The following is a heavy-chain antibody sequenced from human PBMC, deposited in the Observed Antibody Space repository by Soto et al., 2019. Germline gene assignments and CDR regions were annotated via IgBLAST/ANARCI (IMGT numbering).Heavy chain of an antibody. D-gene: IGHD3-22*01. Sequence: ETLRHTYTVSGASINSYYWNWIRQPPGKGLEWIGYLYYSGSTDYNPSLKSRVSISVDTSKNQFSLSLTSVTAADTAVYYCVRDPLPGYDTSGSPLWGHCPRVSV. CDR2: LYYSGST. V-gene: IGHV4-59*01. CDR1: GASINSYY. J-gene: IGHJ1*01. CDR3: VRDPLPGYDTSGSPL.